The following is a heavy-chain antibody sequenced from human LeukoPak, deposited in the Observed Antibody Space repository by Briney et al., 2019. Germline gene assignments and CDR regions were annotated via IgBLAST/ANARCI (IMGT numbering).Heavy chain of an antibody. CDR1: GFTFSSYA. J-gene: IGHJ3*02. CDR3: ARVGVAVAPHDAFDI. V-gene: IGHV3-48*04. CDR2: ISSSSSTI. D-gene: IGHD6-19*01. Sequence: GGSLRLSCAASGFTFSSYAMSWVRQAPGKGLEWVSYISSSSSTIYYADSVKGRFTISRDNAKNSLYLQMNSLRAEDTAVYYCARVGVAVAPHDAFDIWGQGTMVTVSS.